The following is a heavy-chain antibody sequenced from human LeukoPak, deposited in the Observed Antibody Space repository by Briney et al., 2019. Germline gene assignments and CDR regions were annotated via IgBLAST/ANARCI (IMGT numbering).Heavy chain of an antibody. Sequence: SETLSLTCTVSGDTITDYWGWIRQPAGKGLEWIGRIHASGSTKYNPALKSRVTISVDNSKNQFSLDVTSVTAADTGLFYCARFKGGTGFDYWGRGILVIVS. V-gene: IGHV4-4*07. CDR1: GDTITDY. CDR3: ARFKGGTGFDY. J-gene: IGHJ4*02. D-gene: IGHD3-16*01. CDR2: IHASGST.